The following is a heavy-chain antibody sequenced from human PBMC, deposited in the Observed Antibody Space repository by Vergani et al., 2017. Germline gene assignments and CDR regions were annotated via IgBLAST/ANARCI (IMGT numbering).Heavy chain of an antibody. CDR1: GYSISSGYY. V-gene: IGHV4-38-2*01. CDR3: GSSWYFLGWFDP. CDR2: SYHSGST. D-gene: IGHD6-13*01. Sequence: QVQLQESGPGLVKPSETLSLTCAVSGYSISSGYYWGWIRPPPGKGLEWIGSSYHSGSTYYNPSLKSRVTISVDTSKNQFSLKLSSVAATDTAVYYCGSSWYFLGWFDPWGQGTLVTVSS. J-gene: IGHJ5*02.